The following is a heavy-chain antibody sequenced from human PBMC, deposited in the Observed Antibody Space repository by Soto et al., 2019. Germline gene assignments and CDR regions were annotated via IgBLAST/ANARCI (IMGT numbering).Heavy chain of an antibody. CDR3: AREYCSGGSCFPAEDGLRA. CDR2: IIPIFGTA. D-gene: IGHD2-15*01. J-gene: IGHJ4*02. V-gene: IGHV1-69*01. Sequence: RQAPGQGREWMGGIIPIFGTANYAQKFQGRVTITADESTSTAYMELSSLRSEDTAVYYCAREYCSGGSCFPAEDGLRAWGPVT.